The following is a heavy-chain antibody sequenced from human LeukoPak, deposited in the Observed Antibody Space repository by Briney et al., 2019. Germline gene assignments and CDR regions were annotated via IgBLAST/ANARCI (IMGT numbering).Heavy chain of an antibody. J-gene: IGHJ4*02. Sequence: VASVKVSCKASGGTFSSYAISWVRQAPGQGLEWMGGIIPIFGTANYAQKFQGRVTITADESTSTAYMELSSLRSEDTAVYYCARDILKTAVAGTALFYYWGQGTLVTVSS. V-gene: IGHV1-69*13. D-gene: IGHD6-19*01. CDR3: ARDILKTAVAGTALFYY. CDR2: IIPIFGTA. CDR1: GGTFSSYA.